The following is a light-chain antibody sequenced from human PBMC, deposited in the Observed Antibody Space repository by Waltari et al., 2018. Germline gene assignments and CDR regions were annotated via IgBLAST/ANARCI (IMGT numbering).Light chain of an antibody. CDR3: QQYNDWPPLT. CDR1: QSVSSF. CDR2: GAS. V-gene: IGKV3-15*01. J-gene: IGKJ4*01. Sequence: EVVMTQSPATLSVSPGERAPLPCRASQSVSSFVAWYQQKPGQAPRLLIYGASTRATGIPARFSGSGSGTEFTLTISSLQSEDFAVYYCQQYNDWPPLTFGGGTKVEIK.